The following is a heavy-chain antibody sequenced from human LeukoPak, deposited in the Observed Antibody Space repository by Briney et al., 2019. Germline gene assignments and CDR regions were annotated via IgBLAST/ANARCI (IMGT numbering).Heavy chain of an antibody. J-gene: IGHJ6*03. CDR2: IRSKANSYAT. CDR3: TSLQYCSGGSCYSAYYYYMDV. Sequence: QSGGSLRLSCAASGFTFSGSAMHWVGQASGKGMEWVGRIRSKANSYATAYAASVKGRFTISRYDSKNTAYLQMNSLKTEDTAVYYCTSLQYCSGGSCYSAYYYYMDVWGKGTTVTVSS. CDR1: GFTFSGSA. D-gene: IGHD2-15*01. V-gene: IGHV3-73*01.